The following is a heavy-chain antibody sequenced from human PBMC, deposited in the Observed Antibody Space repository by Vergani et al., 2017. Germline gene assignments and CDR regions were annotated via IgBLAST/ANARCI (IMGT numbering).Heavy chain of an antibody. CDR1: GFTFSNSA. D-gene: IGHD2-15*01. Sequence: EVHLLESGGGLVQSGGSLRLSCAASGFTFSNSAVSWVRQAPGRGLAWVSSISGPGLSTYYADSVKGRFSISRDNSKNTVFLQMHSLRAEDTEGGVDYWGQGTLVTVSS. CDR2: ISGPGLST. CDR3: Y. V-gene: IGHV3-23*01. J-gene: IGHJ4*02.